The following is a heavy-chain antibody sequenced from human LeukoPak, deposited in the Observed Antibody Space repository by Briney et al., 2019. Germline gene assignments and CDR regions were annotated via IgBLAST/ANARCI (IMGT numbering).Heavy chain of an antibody. CDR2: ISSSSSYI. Sequence: GGSLRLSCAASGFTFSSYSMNWVRQAPGKGLEWVSSISSSSSYIYYADSVKGRFTISRDNAKNSLYLQMNSLRAEDTAVYYCARYRDDILTGYEELDYWGQGTLVTVSS. CDR1: GFTFSSYS. V-gene: IGHV3-21*01. J-gene: IGHJ4*02. CDR3: ARYRDDILTGYEELDY. D-gene: IGHD3-9*01.